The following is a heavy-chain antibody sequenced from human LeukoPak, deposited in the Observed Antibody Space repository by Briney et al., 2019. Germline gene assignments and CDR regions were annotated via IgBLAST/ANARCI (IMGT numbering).Heavy chain of an antibody. J-gene: IGHJ4*02. D-gene: IGHD6-6*01. CDR2: ISYDGSNK. CDR1: GFTFSSYG. V-gene: IGHV3-30*18. Sequence: GRSLRLSCAASGFTFSSYGMHWVRQAPGKGLEWVAVISYDGSNKYYADSVKGRFTISRDNSKDTLYLQMNSLRAEDTAVYYCAKGSPAEYSSALDYWGQGTLVTVSS. CDR3: AKGSPAEYSSALDY.